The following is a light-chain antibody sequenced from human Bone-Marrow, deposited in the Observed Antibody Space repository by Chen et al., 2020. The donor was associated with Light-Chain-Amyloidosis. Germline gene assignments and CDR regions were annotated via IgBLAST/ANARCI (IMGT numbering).Light chain of an antibody. CDR3: VLYMGSGISI. J-gene: IGLJ2*01. Sequence: QTVVTQEPSFSVSPGGTVTLTCGLNSGSVSTNSFPSWYQQTPGQAPRTLMYSTNIRSSGVPDRFSGSILGNKAALTSTGAQADDACDYYCVLYMGSGISIFGGGTKLTVL. V-gene: IGLV8-61*01. CDR2: STN. CDR1: SGSVSTNSF.